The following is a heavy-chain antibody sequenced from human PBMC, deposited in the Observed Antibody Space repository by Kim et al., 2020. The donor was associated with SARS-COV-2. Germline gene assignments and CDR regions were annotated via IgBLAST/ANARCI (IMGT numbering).Heavy chain of an antibody. V-gene: IGHV3-23*01. D-gene: IGHD2-15*01. CDR2: ISGSGGST. J-gene: IGHJ4*02. Sequence: GGSLRLSCAASGFTFSSYAMSWVRQAPGKGLEWVAAISGSGGSTYYADSVKGRFTISRDNSKNTLYLQMNSLRAEDTAVYYCAKSAIVVVVAATAYFAYWGQGTLVTVSS. CDR3: AKSAIVVVVAATAYFAY. CDR1: GFTFSSYA.